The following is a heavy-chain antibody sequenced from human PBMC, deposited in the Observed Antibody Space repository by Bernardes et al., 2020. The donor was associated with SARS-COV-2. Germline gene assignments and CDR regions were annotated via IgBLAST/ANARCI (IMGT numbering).Heavy chain of an antibody. Sequence: GGSLRLSCAASGFNFNTYAMSWVRQAPGKGLAWVSGLSGSGASPYYADPVKGRFTVSRDNSKTTLFLQMNSLRVEDTAVYYCARIDEVTGRDYWGKGTLVTVSS. CDR1: GFNFNTYA. CDR3: ARIDEVTGRDY. V-gene: IGHV3-23*01. CDR2: LSGSGASP. D-gene: IGHD6-19*01. J-gene: IGHJ4*02.